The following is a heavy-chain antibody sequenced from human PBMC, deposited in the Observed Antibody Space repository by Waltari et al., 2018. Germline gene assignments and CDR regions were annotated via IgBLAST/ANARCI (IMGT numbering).Heavy chain of an antibody. V-gene: IGHV4-59*01. CDR2: IYYSGST. D-gene: IGHD3-3*02. CDR3: ARGSFGVVIRSVYYYMDV. Sequence: QVQLQESGPGLVKPSETLSLTCTVSGGSISTYYWTWIRQPPGKGLEWIGYIYYSGSTNSNPSLKSRLTMSVDTSKNQFSLRLSSVTAADTAVYYCARGSFGVVIRSVYYYMDVWGKGTTVTVSS. J-gene: IGHJ6*03. CDR1: GGSISTYY.